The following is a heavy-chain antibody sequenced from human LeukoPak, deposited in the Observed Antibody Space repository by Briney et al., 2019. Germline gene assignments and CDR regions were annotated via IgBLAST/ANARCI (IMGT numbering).Heavy chain of an antibody. J-gene: IGHJ5*02. CDR3: ARVPLVVVPAATNNWFDP. V-gene: IGHV4-30-4*08. CDR1: GGSISSGDYY. D-gene: IGHD2-2*01. CDR2: IYYSGST. Sequence: KPSETLSLTCTVSGGSISSGDYYWSWIRQPPGKGLEWIGYIYYSGSTYYNPSLKSRVTISVDTSKNQFSLKLSSVTAADTAVYYCARVPLVVVPAATNNWFDPWGQGTLVTVSS.